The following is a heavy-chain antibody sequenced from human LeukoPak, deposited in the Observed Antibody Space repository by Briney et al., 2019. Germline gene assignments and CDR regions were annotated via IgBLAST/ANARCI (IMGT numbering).Heavy chain of an antibody. Sequence: SETLSLTCSVSGGSICTYYSSWIRQPPGKGLEWIGYIYYFGNTDYNPSLKSRVTISVDTSKNQFSLNLRSVTAADTAVYYCAKLGSPRAFWGQGILVRVSS. V-gene: IGHV4-59*01. D-gene: IGHD7-27*01. CDR1: GGSICTYY. J-gene: IGHJ4*02. CDR3: AKLGSPRAF. CDR2: IYYFGNT.